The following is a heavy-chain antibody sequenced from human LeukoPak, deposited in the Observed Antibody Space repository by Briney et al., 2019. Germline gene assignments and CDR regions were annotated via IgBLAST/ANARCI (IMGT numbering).Heavy chain of an antibody. CDR2: IHYSGST. CDR1: GGSISSYY. Sequence: SETLSLTCTVSGGSISSYYWSWIRQPPGKGLEWIGYIHYSGSTNYNPSLKSRVTISVDTSRNQFSLKLSSVTAADTAVYYCARGRYRIAASGRDAFDIWGQGTMVTASS. D-gene: IGHD6-6*01. V-gene: IGHV4-59*01. CDR3: ARGRYRIAASGRDAFDI. J-gene: IGHJ3*02.